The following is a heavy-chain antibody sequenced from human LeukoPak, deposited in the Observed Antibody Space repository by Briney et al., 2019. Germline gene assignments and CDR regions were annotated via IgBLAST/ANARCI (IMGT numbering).Heavy chain of an antibody. D-gene: IGHD3-9*01. CDR2: IYHSGST. V-gene: IGHV4-38-2*01. CDR3: ARGFDWLSDDY. Sequence: SETLSLTCAVSGYSISSGYYWGWIRQPPGKGLEWIGSIYHSGSTYYNLSLKSRVTISVDTSKNQFSLKLSSVTAADTAVYYCARGFDWLSDDYWGQGTLVTVSS. CDR1: GYSISSGYY. J-gene: IGHJ4*02.